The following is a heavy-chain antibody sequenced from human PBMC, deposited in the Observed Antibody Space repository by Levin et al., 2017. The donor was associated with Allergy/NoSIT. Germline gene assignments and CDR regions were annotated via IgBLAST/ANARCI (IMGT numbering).Heavy chain of an antibody. V-gene: IGHV1-2*06. Sequence: ASVKVSYKASGYTFTGYYMHWVRQAPGQGLEWMGRINPNSGGTNYAQKFRDRVTMTRDTSISTAYMELSRLRSDDTAVYYCARAPYNYDSSGSLFDYWGQGTLVTVSS. J-gene: IGHJ4*02. CDR2: INPNSGGT. D-gene: IGHD3-22*01. CDR1: GYTFTGYY. CDR3: ARAPYNYDSSGSLFDY.